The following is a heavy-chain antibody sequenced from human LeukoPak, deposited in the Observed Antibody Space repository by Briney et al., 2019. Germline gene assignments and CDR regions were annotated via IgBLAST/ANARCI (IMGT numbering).Heavy chain of an antibody. J-gene: IGHJ4*02. CDR3: ARGVEMATIDY. V-gene: IGHV4-39*07. Sequence: SETLSLTCTVSGGSISSSSYYWGWIRQPPGKGLEWIGSIYYSGSTYYNPSLKSRVTISVDRSKNQFSLKLSSVTAADTAVYYCARGVEMATIDYWGQGTLVTVSS. CDR2: IYYSGST. D-gene: IGHD5-24*01. CDR1: GGSISSSSYY.